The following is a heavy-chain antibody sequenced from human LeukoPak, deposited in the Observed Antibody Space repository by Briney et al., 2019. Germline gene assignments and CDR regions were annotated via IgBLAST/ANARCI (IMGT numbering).Heavy chain of an antibody. J-gene: IGHJ6*02. D-gene: IGHD5-12*01. CDR2: IIPILGIA. CDR1: GDTFTIYT. V-gene: IGHV1-69*02. CDR3: ARGYGDYGMDV. Sequence: ASVKVSSKASGDTFTIYTISRVRQAPGQGLEWMGRIIPILGIANYAQKFQGRVTITADKSTSTAYMELSSLRSEDTAVYYCARGYGDYGMDVWGQGTTVTVSS.